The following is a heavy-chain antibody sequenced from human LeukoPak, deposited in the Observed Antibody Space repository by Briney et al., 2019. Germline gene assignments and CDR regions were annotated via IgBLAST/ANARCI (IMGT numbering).Heavy chain of an antibody. Sequence: GGSLSLSCAASGFTFSTYGMHWARQAPGKGLEWVAVIWYDGTNNYYADSVKGRFTISRDNSKNTLFLQLNSLRAEDTAVYYCARDRGFLDYWGQGTLVTVSS. CDR2: IWYDGTNN. V-gene: IGHV3-33*01. CDR3: ARDRGFLDY. CDR1: GFTFSTYG. J-gene: IGHJ4*02.